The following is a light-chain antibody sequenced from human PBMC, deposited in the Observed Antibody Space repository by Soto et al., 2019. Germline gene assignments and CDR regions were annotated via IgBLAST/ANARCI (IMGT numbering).Light chain of an antibody. V-gene: IGLV1-44*01. Sequence: QPVLTQPPSASGTPGQRVTMSCSGSSSNIESNTVTWYQQLPGTAPKLVIYSNYDRPSGVPDRFSGSTSGTSASLVIRGLQSEDEADYYCAAWDDILNGYVFGGGTKLTVL. CDR3: AAWDDILNGYV. CDR1: SSNIESNT. CDR2: SNY. J-gene: IGLJ1*01.